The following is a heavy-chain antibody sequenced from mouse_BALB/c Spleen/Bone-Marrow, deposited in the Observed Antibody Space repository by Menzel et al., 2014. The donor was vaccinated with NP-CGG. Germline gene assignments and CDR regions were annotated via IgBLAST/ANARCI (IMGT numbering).Heavy chain of an antibody. CDR3: TRDGYYEGSYPIAY. CDR2: IDPYYGGT. V-gene: IGHV1-39*01. Sequence: VQLKESGPELEKPGASVKISCKASGYSFTDYNMNWVKQSNGKSLEWIGNIDPYYGGTSYNQKFKGKATLTVDKSSNTAYMQLKSLTSEDSAVYYSTRDGYYEGSYPIAYRGQVTSCPVSS. D-gene: IGHD2-3*01. CDR1: GYSFTDYN. J-gene: IGHJ4*01.